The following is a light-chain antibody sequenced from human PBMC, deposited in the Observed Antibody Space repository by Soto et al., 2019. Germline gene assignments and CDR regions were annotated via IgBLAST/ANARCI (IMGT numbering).Light chain of an antibody. Sequence: QYSLTHPASVSGSPGQSITISCTGTSSDVGGYNYVSWYQQHPGKAPKLMIYEVSNRPSGVSNRFSASKSGNTASLTISGLQTEDEADYYCSSYTTSSTRVFGTGTKVTVL. CDR3: SSYTTSSTRV. CDR2: EVS. CDR1: SSDVGGYNY. V-gene: IGLV2-14*01. J-gene: IGLJ1*01.